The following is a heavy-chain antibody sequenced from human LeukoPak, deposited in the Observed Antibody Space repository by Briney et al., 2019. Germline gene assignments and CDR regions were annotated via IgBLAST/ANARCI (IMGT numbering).Heavy chain of an antibody. Sequence: SETLSLTCAVYGGSFSGYYWSWIRQPPGKGLEWIGEINHSGSTNYNPSLKSRVTISVDTSKNQFSLKLSSVTAADTAVYYCARKKNYDFWSGYYKYFDYWGQGTLVTVSS. J-gene: IGHJ4*02. D-gene: IGHD3-3*01. CDR2: INHSGST. CDR1: GGSFSGYY. V-gene: IGHV4-34*01. CDR3: ARKKNYDFWSGYYKYFDY.